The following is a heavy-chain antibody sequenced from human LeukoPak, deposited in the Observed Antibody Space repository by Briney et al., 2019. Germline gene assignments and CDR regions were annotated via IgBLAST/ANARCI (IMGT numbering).Heavy chain of an antibody. D-gene: IGHD3-10*01. J-gene: IGHJ4*02. CDR1: GGSFSGYY. V-gene: IGHV4-34*01. CDR3: ARQRRYYGSGSYYKSPGYFDY. Sequence: SETLSLTCAVYGGSFSGYYWSWIRQPPGKELEWIGEINHSGSTNYNPSLKSRVTISVDTSKNQFSLKLSSVTAADTAVYYCARQRRYYGSGSYYKSPGYFDYWGQGTLVTVSS. CDR2: INHSGST.